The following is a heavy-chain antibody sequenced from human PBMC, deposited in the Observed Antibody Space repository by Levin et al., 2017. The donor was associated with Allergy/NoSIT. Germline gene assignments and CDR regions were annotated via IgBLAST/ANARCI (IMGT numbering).Heavy chain of an antibody. CDR1: GFTFSSYD. Sequence: GGSLRLSCAASGFTFSSYDMHWVRQATGKGLEWVSAIGTAGDTYYPGSVKGRFTISRENAKNSLYLQMNSLRAGDTAVYYCARGDGDYYYYGMDVWGQGTTVTVSS. CDR2: IGTAGDT. J-gene: IGHJ6*02. D-gene: IGHD3-16*01. V-gene: IGHV3-13*01. CDR3: ARGDGDYYYYGMDV.